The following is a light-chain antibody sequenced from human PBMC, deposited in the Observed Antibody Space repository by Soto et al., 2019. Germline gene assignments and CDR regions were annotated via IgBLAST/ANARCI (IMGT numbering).Light chain of an antibody. J-gene: IGKJ1*01. Sequence: DIVLTQSPASLSLPPGERATLSCRASQSVSSSFLAWYQQKPGQAPRLLIYGASRRATGIADRFTGSGSGTDFTLTISRLEPEDYAVYYCQPYDSSLTFGLGTKVEIK. CDR3: QPYDSSLT. CDR2: GAS. V-gene: IGKV3-20*01. CDR1: QSVSSSF.